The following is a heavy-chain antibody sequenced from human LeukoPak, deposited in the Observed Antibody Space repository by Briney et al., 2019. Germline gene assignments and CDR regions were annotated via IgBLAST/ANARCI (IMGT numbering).Heavy chain of an antibody. J-gene: IGHJ4*02. D-gene: IGHD6-13*01. CDR2: VKQDGTEK. Sequence: GGSLRLSCEASGFTFTDYWMTWVPQAPGKGLEWGANVKQDGTEKIYVDSVKVRFTISTDNCKNSLDMQTNSLRVEETVIYYCGRAGGTSWADYWGQGSLVTVSS. CDR3: GRAGGTSWADY. CDR1: GFTFTDYW. V-gene: IGHV3-7*01.